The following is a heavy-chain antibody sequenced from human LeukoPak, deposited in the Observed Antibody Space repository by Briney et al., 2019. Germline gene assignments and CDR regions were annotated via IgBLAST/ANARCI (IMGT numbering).Heavy chain of an antibody. J-gene: IGHJ4*02. CDR3: AKAGLSSADY. CDR1: GFTFSIYG. CDR2: IGSDAKTT. Sequence: GGSLRLSCAASGFTFSIYGTHWVRQAPGKGLEWVAVIGSDAKTTYYADSVKGRFTISRDNSKNTLYLQMNSLRAEDTAVYYCAKAGLSSADYWGQGTLVTVSS. D-gene: IGHD2-15*01. V-gene: IGHV3-30*18.